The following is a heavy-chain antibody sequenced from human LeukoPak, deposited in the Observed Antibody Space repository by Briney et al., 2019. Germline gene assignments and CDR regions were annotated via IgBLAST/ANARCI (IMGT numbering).Heavy chain of an antibody. V-gene: IGHV1-18*01. D-gene: IGHD3-22*01. CDR1: GGTFSSYA. CDR2: ISAYNGNT. J-gene: IGHJ4*02. CDR3: ARDEDSSGYQSN. Sequence: GASVKVSCKASGGTFSSYAISWVRQAPGQGLEWMGWISAYNGNTNYAQKLQGRVTMTTDTSTSTAYMELRSLRSDDTAVYYCARDEDSSGYQSNWGQGTLVTVSS.